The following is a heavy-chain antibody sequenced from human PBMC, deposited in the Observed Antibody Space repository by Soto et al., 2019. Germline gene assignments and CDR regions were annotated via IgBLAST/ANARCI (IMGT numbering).Heavy chain of an antibody. CDR2: ISYDGSNK. D-gene: IGHD2-21*02. V-gene: IGHV3-30-3*01. J-gene: IGHJ6*02. CDR1: GFTFISYA. CDR3: ARDKIVVVTYYYYGMDV. Sequence: QVKLVESGGGVVQPGRSLRLSCAASGFTFISYAMHWVRQAPGKGLEWVAVISYDGSNKYYADSVKGRFTISRDNSKDTLSLQMNSLRDEDTAVYYCARDKIVVVTYYYYGMDVWGQGTTVTVSS.